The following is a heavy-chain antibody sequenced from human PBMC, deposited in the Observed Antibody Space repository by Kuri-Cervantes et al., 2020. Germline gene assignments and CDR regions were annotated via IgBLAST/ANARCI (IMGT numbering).Heavy chain of an antibody. CDR3: ARSEGYPWDTNYYLFYFDS. D-gene: IGHD3-22*01. CDR1: GYTFTTYW. CDR2: IYPGDSNV. Sequence: GGSLRLSCKGSGYTFTTYWIGWVRQMPGRGLEWMAIIYPGDSNVRYSPSFQGQVTISADKSINTAYLQWCSLKASDTATYYCARSEGYPWDTNYYLFYFDSWGQGTLVTVSS. J-gene: IGHJ4*01. V-gene: IGHV5-51*01.